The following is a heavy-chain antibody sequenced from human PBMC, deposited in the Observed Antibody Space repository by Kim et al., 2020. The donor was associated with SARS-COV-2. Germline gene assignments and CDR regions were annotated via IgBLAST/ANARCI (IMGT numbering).Heavy chain of an antibody. CDR3: ARWSSSRTD. V-gene: IGHV1-8*01. CDR2: NT. D-gene: IGHD6-13*01. Sequence: NTGYAQKVQGRVTMTRNTSISTAYMELSSLRSEDTAVYYCARWSSSRTDWGQGTLVTVSS. J-gene: IGHJ4*02.